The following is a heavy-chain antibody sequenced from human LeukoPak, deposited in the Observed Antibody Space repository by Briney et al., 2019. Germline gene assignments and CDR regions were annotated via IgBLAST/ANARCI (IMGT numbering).Heavy chain of an antibody. D-gene: IGHD6-13*01. CDR2: IRSDGSDK. CDR1: GFTFSAYG. V-gene: IGHV3-30*02. Sequence: GGSLRLSCAASGFTFSAYGMHWVRQAPGKGLEWVAFIRSDGSDKQYGDSVKGRFTISRDNSKNTLFLQMNSLRAEDTAVYYCAKTYSNSWYFDYWGQGTLVTVSS. CDR3: AKTYSNSWYFDY. J-gene: IGHJ4*02.